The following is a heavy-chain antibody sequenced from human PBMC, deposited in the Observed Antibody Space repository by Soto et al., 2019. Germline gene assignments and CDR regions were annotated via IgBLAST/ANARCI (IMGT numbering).Heavy chain of an antibody. D-gene: IGHD4-4*01. CDR2: IYPSDSDT. J-gene: IGHJ6*02. CDR3: AAPGSIYSIDGMDV. Sequence: GESLKISCKGSGYSFTSYWIGWVRQLPGNGLEWMGIIYPSDSDTRYSPSFQGQVTITADKAISTAYLQWSSLKASDTAMYYCAAPGSIYSIDGMDVWGQGTTVTVSS. V-gene: IGHV5-51*01. CDR1: GYSFTSYW.